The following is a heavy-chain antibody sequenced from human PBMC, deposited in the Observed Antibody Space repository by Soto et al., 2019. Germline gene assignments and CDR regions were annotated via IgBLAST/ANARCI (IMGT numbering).Heavy chain of an antibody. CDR2: INPADGYT. J-gene: IGHJ6*02. D-gene: IGHD6-13*01. Sequence: GASVKVSCKASGYTFTSYYMHWVRQAPGQGLEWMGIINPADGYTSYAQKFQGRVTMTRDTSTSTVYMELSSLRSEDTAVYYCAREAKAAAGDGQYGMDVWGQGTTVTVSS. CDR3: AREAKAAAGDGQYGMDV. V-gene: IGHV1-46*01. CDR1: GYTFTSYY.